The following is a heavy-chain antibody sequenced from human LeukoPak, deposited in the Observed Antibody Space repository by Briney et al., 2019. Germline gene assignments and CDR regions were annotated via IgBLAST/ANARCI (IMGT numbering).Heavy chain of an antibody. CDR3: ARESSSFFFDY. V-gene: IGHV1-18*01. D-gene: IGHD6-6*01. Sequence: ASVKVSCKASGYTFTSYGSSWVRQAPGQGLEWMGWISAYNGNTNYAQKFQGRVTLTTDTSTSTAYMELRSLRSDDTAVYYCARESSSFFFDYWGQGTLVTVSS. CDR2: ISAYNGNT. J-gene: IGHJ4*02. CDR1: GYTFTSYG.